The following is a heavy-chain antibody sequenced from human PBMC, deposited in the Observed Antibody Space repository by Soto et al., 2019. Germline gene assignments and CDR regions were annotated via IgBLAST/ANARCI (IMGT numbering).Heavy chain of an antibody. CDR2: ISGSGGST. V-gene: IGHV3-23*01. D-gene: IGHD3-3*01. Sequence: PGGSLRLSCAASGLTFSSYAMSWVRQAPGKGLEWVSAISGSGGSTYYADSVKGRFTISRDNSKNTLYLQMNSLRAEDTAVYYCAKDQRAYYDFWSGYYLDVWGKGTTVTVSS. J-gene: IGHJ6*04. CDR3: AKDQRAYYDFWSGYYLDV. CDR1: GLTFSSYA.